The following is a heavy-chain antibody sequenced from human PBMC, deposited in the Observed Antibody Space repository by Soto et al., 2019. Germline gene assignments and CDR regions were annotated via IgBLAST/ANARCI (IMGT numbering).Heavy chain of an antibody. CDR1: GGSISSSSYF. V-gene: IGHV4-39*01. CDR3: ARHPSDFWFDP. CDR2: IYYSGST. Sequence: QLQLQESGPGLVKPSETLSLTCTVSGGSISSSSYFWGWIRQPPGKGLEWIGSIYYSGSTYYNPSLERRVTLSVDSSKNQLSLKLSSVTAADTAVYYCARHPSDFWFDPWGQGTLVTVSS. J-gene: IGHJ5*02. D-gene: IGHD2-21*02.